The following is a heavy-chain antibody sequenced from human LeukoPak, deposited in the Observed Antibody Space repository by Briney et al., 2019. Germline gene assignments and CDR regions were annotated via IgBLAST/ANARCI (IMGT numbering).Heavy chain of an antibody. CDR3: ARGGNYYLDY. V-gene: IGHV3-11*04. D-gene: IGHD1-1*01. CDR2: ISSSDNTI. CDR1: GFTFSDYY. J-gene: IGHJ4*02. Sequence: GGSLRLSCAASGFTFSDYYMSWIRQAPGKGLEWVSYISSSDNTIYYADSVKGRLTTSRDNGKSTLYLQMNSLRAEDTAVYYCARGGNYYLDYWGQGTLVTVSS.